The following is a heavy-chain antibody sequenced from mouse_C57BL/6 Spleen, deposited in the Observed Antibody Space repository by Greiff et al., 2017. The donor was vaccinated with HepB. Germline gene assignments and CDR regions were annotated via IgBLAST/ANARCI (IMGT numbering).Heavy chain of an antibody. CDR1: GYSFTDYN. V-gene: IGHV1-39*01. Sequence: VQLQQSGPELVKPGASVKISCKASGYSFTDYNMNWVKQSNGKSLEWIGVINPNYGTTSYNQKFKGKATLTVDQSSSTAYMQLNSLTSEDSAVYYGARGDYSNSDWYFDVWGTGTTVTVSS. CDR3: ARGDYSNSDWYFDV. D-gene: IGHD2-5*01. CDR2: INPNYGTT. J-gene: IGHJ1*03.